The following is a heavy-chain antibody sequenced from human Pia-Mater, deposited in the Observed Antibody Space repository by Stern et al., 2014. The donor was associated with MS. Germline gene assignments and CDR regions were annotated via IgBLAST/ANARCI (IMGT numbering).Heavy chain of an antibody. D-gene: IGHD1-7*01. CDR3: TRGPRT. V-gene: IGHV1-8*01. Sequence: VQLVESGAEVEKPGASVKGSCRASGYTFTRYDIHWVRRASGQGLEWMGWMNPDSGDTGIAQKFQARVTMTRDTSTSTAYLELHSLKSEDTAVYYCTRGPRTWGRGTLVTVSS. CDR1: GYTFTRYD. J-gene: IGHJ4*02. CDR2: MNPDSGDT.